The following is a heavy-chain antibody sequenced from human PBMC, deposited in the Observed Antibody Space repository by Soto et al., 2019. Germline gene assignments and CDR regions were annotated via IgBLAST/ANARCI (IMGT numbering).Heavy chain of an antibody. Sequence: EVQLLESGGGLVQPGGSPRLSCETSGFSFNSYDMTWVRQAPGMGLEWVAVINYNSRATFHAQSVKGRFTIARDNSRSTVFLQMDSKRAEDTAVYYCVNQRGSGKTYYYNMDVWGVGTTVIVSS. V-gene: IGHV3-23*01. CDR2: INYNSRAT. D-gene: IGHD3-10*01. CDR1: GFSFNSYD. CDR3: VNQRGSGKTYYYNMDV. J-gene: IGHJ6*04.